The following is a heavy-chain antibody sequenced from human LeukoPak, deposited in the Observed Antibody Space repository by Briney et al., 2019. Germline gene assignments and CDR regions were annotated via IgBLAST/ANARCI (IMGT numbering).Heavy chain of an antibody. J-gene: IGHJ4*02. CDR1: GGTFSSYA. CDR2: IIPIFGTA. Sequence: SVKVSCKASGGTFSSYAISWVRQAPGQGLEWMGGIIPIFGTANYAQKFQGRVTMTRDTSISTAYMELSRLRSDDTAVYYCARVYSGWYYFDYWGQGTLVTVSS. V-gene: IGHV1-69*05. CDR3: ARVYSGWYYFDY. D-gene: IGHD6-19*01.